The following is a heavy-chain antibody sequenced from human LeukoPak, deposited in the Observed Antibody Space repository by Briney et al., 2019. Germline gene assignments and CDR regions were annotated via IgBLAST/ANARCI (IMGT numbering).Heavy chain of an antibody. CDR1: GYTFTSYY. V-gene: IGHV1-8*02. J-gene: IGHJ4*02. Sequence: ASVKVSRKASGYTFTSYYMHWVRQAPGQGLEWMGWMNPNWGYTGYAQKFQARVTMTRDTSIDTAYMELSSLRSDDTAVYYCARGITQGFDHWGQGTLVTVSS. CDR2: MNPNWGYT. D-gene: IGHD1-20*01. CDR3: ARGITQGFDH.